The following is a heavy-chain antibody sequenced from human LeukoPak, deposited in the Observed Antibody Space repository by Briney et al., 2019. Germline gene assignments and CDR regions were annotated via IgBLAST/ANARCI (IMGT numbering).Heavy chain of an antibody. V-gene: IGHV1-69*13. Sequence: SVKVSCKASGGTFSSYAISWVRQAPGQGLEWMGGIIPIFGTANYAQKFQGRVTINADESTSTAYMELSSLRSEDTAVYYCARSDIVVVVAAYYYYYGMDVWGQGTTVTVSS. CDR2: IIPIFGTA. CDR3: ARSDIVVVVAAYYYYYGMDV. D-gene: IGHD2-15*01. CDR1: GGTFSSYA. J-gene: IGHJ6*02.